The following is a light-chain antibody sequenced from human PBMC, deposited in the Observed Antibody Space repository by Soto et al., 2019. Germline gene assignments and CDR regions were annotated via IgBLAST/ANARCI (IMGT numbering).Light chain of an antibody. CDR1: QSVSAW. CDR2: DAS. Sequence: DIQMTQSPSTLSASVGDRVTISCRASQSVSAWLAWYQQKPGNAPKLLISDASSLKSGVPSRFSGSGYGTEFTLTISSLQPEDFATYYCQQYRTYSLTFGGGTKVEIK. CDR3: QQYRTYSLT. J-gene: IGKJ4*01. V-gene: IGKV1-5*01.